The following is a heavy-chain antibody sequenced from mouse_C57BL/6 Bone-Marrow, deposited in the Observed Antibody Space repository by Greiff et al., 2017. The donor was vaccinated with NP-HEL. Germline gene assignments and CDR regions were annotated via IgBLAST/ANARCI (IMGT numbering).Heavy chain of an antibody. J-gene: IGHJ4*01. V-gene: IGHV7-1*01. D-gene: IGHD2-2*01. CDR1: GFTFSDFY. CDR2: SRNKANDYTT. Sequence: EVKLMESGGGLVQSGRSLRLSCATSGFTFSDFYMEWVRQAPGKGLEWIAASRNKANDYTTEYSASVKGRFIVSRDTSQSILYLQMNALRAEDTAIYYCAREAPYGYDGGGAMDYWGQGTSVTVSS. CDR3: AREAPYGYDGGGAMDY.